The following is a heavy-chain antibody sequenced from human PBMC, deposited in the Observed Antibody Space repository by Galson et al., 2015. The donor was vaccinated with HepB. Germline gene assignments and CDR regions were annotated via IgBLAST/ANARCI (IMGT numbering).Heavy chain of an antibody. CDR3: ARVRPNQDAFDI. V-gene: IGHV3-21*01. CDR1: GFTFSSYS. D-gene: IGHD1-14*01. J-gene: IGHJ3*02. CDR2: ISSSSSYI. Sequence: SLRLSCAASGFTFSSYSMNWVRQAPGKGLEWVSSISSSSSYIYYADSVKGRFTISRDNAKNSLYLQMNSLRAEDTAVYYCARVRPNQDAFDIWGQGTMVTVSS.